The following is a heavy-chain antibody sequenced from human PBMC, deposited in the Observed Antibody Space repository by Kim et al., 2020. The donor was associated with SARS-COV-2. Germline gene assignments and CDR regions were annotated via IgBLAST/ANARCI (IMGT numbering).Heavy chain of an antibody. Sequence: KGRFTISRDNAKNTLYLQMNSRRAEDTAVYYCARGGYSFAGDYYYYYMDVWGKGTTVTVSS. J-gene: IGHJ6*03. CDR3: ARGGYSFAGDYYYYYMDV. V-gene: IGHV3-74*01. D-gene: IGHD5-18*01.